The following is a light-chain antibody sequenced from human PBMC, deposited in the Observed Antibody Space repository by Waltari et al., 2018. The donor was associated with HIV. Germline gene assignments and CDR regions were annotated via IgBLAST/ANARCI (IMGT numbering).Light chain of an antibody. CDR1: SSDVGGYNY. CDR3: CSYADTYFVL. J-gene: IGLJ2*01. Sequence: QSALTQPRSVSVSPGQSVTISCTGTSSDVGGYNYVSWYQHHPNKGPKLLIYDVNKRPSGGPERFSGSKSGNTASLTISGLQAEDEADYYCCSYADTYFVLFGGRTKLTVL. V-gene: IGLV2-11*01. CDR2: DVN.